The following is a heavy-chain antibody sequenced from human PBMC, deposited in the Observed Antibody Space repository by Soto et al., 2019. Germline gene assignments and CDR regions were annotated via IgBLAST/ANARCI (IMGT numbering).Heavy chain of an antibody. D-gene: IGHD3-22*01. CDR3: ARILNYYDSSGPQAMDV. J-gene: IGHJ6*02. V-gene: IGHV5-10-1*01. CDR2: IDPSDSYT. Sequence: PGESLKISCKGSGYSLTSYWISWVRQMPGKGLEWMGRIDPSDSYTNYSPSFQGHVTISADKYISTAYLQWSSLKASDTAMYYCARILNYYDSSGPQAMDVWGQGTTVTVSS. CDR1: GYSLTSYW.